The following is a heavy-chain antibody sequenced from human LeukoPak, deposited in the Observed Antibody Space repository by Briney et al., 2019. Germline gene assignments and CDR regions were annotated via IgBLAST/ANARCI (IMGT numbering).Heavy chain of an antibody. CDR1: GGSISSHY. V-gene: IGHV4-59*08. CDR2: IYSSVKT. CDR3: ARLGPTVATYYFDY. J-gene: IGHJ4*02. Sequence: KPSETLSLTCTVSGGSISSHYWTWIRQPPGKGLDYIGYIYSSVKTHYNPSLKSRVTISLDTSKNQFSLKLSSVTAADTAVYYCARLGPTVATYYFDYWDQGTLVTVSS. D-gene: IGHD5-12*01.